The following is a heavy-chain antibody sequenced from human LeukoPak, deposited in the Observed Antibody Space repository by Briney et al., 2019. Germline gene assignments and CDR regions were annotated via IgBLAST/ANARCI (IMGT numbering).Heavy chain of an antibody. V-gene: IGHV3-74*01. CDR3: ARACAIVWYAAGWFVP. CDR1: GFPFTNNW. J-gene: IGHJ5*02. Sequence: PGGSLRLSCAAPGFPFTNNWMHWVRHAPGKGLVWVSSINTDGRTTRYAASVQGRFTISRDNAKNTLYLQMNSLRVDDTAVYYCARACAIVWYAAGWFVPLGQGTLVTVSS. CDR2: INTDGRTT. D-gene: IGHD6-13*01.